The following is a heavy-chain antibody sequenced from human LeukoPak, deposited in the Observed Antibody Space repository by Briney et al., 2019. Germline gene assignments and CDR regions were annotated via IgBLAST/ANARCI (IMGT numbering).Heavy chain of an antibody. D-gene: IGHD6-19*01. CDR3: AREPDSSGWYGLFDP. J-gene: IGHJ5*02. CDR2: ISSSSSTI. CDR1: GFTFSSHS. V-gene: IGHV3-48*01. Sequence: GGSLRLSCAASGFTFSSHSMNWVRQAPGKGLEWVSYISSSSSTIYYADSVKGRFTISRDNSKNTLYLQMNSLRAEDTAVYYCAREPDSSGWYGLFDPCGQGTLVTVSS.